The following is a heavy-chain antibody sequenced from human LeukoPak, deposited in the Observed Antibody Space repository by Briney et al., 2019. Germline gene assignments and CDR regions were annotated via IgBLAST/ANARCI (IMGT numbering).Heavy chain of an antibody. J-gene: IGHJ6*02. CDR1: GFTFDDYA. D-gene: IGHD6-19*01. CDR2: ISWNSGSI. Sequence: PGGSLRLSCAASGFTFDDYAMPWVRQAPGKGLEWVSGISWNSGSIGYADSVKGRFTISRDNAKNSLYLQMNSLGAEDTALYYCAKASRLYYGMDVWGQGTTVTVSS. V-gene: IGHV3-9*01. CDR3: AKASRLYYGMDV.